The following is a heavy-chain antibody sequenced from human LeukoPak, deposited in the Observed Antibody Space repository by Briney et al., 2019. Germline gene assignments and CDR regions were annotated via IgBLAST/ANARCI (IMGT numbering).Heavy chain of an antibody. D-gene: IGHD1-14*01. CDR2: VYARRNT. CDR1: GDSFDRYY. J-gene: IGHJ4*02. CDR3: ARRPHNRGFDH. Sequence: SETLSLTCSVSGDSFDRYYWSWLRQSPGKGLEWIGHVYARRNTNYNPSLKSRVTISVDTSQNQFSLTLKSVTAADTAVFYCARRPHNRGFDHWGQGILVTVSS. V-gene: IGHV4-4*08.